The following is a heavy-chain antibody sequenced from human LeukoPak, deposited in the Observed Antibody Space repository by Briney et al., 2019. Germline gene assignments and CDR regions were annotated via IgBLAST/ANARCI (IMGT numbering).Heavy chain of an antibody. CDR2: ISSSSSTI. CDR1: GFTFSSYA. Sequence: GGSLRLSCAASGFTFSSYAMSWVRQAPGKGLEWVSYISSSSSTIYYADSVKGRFTISRDNAKNSLFLQMNSLRVEDTAVYYCASYSSGWFSDYWGQGTLVTVSS. J-gene: IGHJ4*02. D-gene: IGHD6-19*01. CDR3: ASYSSGWFSDY. V-gene: IGHV3-48*01.